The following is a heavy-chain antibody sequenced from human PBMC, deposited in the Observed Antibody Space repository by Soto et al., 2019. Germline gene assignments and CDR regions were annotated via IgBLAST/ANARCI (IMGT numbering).Heavy chain of an antibody. CDR1: GFNFDNYG. V-gene: IGHV3-23*01. Sequence: PGGSLRLSCVTSGFNFDNYGMSWVRQAPGEGLEWVSAIKNDGTSTYYAASVEDRFTTSRDNSKNTLYLQLNSLRAEDTAVYYCAQLGLMTFSHKHYFNHWGRGTLVTVSS. CDR3: AQLGLMTFSHKHYFNH. J-gene: IGHJ4*02. D-gene: IGHD3-16*01. CDR2: IKNDGTST.